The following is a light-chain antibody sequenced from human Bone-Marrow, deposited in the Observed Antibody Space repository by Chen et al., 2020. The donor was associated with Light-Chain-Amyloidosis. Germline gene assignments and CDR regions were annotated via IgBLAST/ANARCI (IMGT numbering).Light chain of an antibody. Sequence: QSALTQPPSVSVSPGQSIPISCTGTSSDVVGDNHVSWYQQHPDKSPKLMIYEVTNRPAWVPDRFSGSKSDNTASLTISGLQTEDEADYFCRSYTITNHLVFGSGTRVTVL. J-gene: IGLJ1*01. CDR1: SSDVVGDNH. V-gene: IGLV2-14*01. CDR2: EVT. CDR3: RSYTITNHLV.